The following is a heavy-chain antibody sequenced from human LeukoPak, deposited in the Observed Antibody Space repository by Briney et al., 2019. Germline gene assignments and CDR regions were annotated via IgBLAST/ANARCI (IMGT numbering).Heavy chain of an antibody. D-gene: IGHD3-10*01. CDR2: IYYSGST. Sequence: SETLSLTCTVSGGSISSSSYYWGWIRQPPGKGLEWIGSIYYSGSTYYNPSLKSRVTISVDTSKNQFSLKLSFVTAADTAVYYCASHLNYYYGSGSYYKSYYYYYGMDVWGQGTTVTVSS. J-gene: IGHJ6*02. V-gene: IGHV4-39*01. CDR1: GGSISSSSYY. CDR3: ASHLNYYYGSGSYYKSYYYYYGMDV.